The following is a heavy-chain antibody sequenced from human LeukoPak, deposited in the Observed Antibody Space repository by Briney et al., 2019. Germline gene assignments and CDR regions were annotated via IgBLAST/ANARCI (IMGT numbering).Heavy chain of an antibody. D-gene: IGHD3-10*01. J-gene: IGHJ3*02. CDR2: IYYSGST. CDR3: ARGDGTGSYYNDAFDI. V-gene: IGHV4-30-4*01. Sequence: SETLSLTCTVSGGSISSGDYYWSWIRQPPGKGLERIGYIYYSGSTYYNPSLKSRVTISVDTSKNQFSLTLSSVTAADTAVYYCARGDGTGSYYNDAFDIWGQGTMVTVSS. CDR1: GGSISSGDYY.